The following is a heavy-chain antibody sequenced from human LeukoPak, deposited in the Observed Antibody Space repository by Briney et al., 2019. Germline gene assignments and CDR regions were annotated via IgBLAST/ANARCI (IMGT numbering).Heavy chain of an antibody. CDR1: GVAANNYVFEY. D-gene: IGHD2-2*01. Sequence: GGSLRLSCAASGVAANNYVFEYMSWVRQAPGKALEWVSVIHRSGTAYYADSVRGRFIISRDSSENMLYLRMYSLRAEDSALYYCATSTSNKDFDYWGQGTLVTVSS. CDR2: IHRSGTA. J-gene: IGHJ4*02. CDR3: ATSTSNKDFDY. V-gene: IGHV3-53*05.